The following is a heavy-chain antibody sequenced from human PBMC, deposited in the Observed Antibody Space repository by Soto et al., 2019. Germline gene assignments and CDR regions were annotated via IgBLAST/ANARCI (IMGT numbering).Heavy chain of an antibody. CDR3: ARELPPDL. D-gene: IGHD2-15*01. CDR1: GFTVSSKY. J-gene: IGHJ5*02. Sequence: GSLRLSCAASGFTVSSKYMNWVRQAPGEGLEWVSIIWSAGLTYYADSVRGRFTISRDISKNILFLQMNNLRAEDSAIYYCARELPPDLWGQGTLVTVSS. V-gene: IGHV3-53*01. CDR2: IWSAGLT.